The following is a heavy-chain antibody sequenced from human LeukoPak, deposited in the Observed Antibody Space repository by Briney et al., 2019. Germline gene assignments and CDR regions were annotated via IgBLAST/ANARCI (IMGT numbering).Heavy chain of an antibody. Sequence: PGGSLRLSCAASGFTFSSYAMSWVRQAPGKGLEWVSAISGSGDSTYYADSVKGRFTISRDNAKNSLYLQMNSLRAEDTAVYYCASLFYYGMDVWGQGTTVTVSS. CDR1: GFTFSSYA. CDR2: ISGSGDST. J-gene: IGHJ6*02. V-gene: IGHV3-23*01. CDR3: ASLFYYGMDV.